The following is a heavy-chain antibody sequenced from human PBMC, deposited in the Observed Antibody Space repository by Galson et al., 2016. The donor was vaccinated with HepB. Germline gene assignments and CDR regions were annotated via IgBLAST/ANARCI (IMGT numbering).Heavy chain of an antibody. CDR2: ISYDGIKK. CDR3: ARAREHSYGDYYLDY. V-gene: IGHV3-30-3*01. J-gene: IGHJ4*01. Sequence: SLRLSCAASGFTFSSFDMHWVRQAPGKGLEWVAVISYDGIKKTYADSVKGRFTISRDNSKNTLYLQMNSLRAEDMAVYYCARAREHSYGDYYLDYWGQGTLVTVSS. CDR1: GFTFSSFD. D-gene: IGHD5-18*01.